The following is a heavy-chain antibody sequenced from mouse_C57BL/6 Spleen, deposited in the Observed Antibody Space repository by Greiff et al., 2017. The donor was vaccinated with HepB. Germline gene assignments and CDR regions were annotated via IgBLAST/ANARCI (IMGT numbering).Heavy chain of an antibody. D-gene: IGHD2-2*01. J-gene: IGHJ3*01. CDR3: ARAGYEGFAY. CDR1: GYTFTDYY. CDR2: INPNNGGT. Sequence: VQLQQSGPELVKPGASVKISCKASGYTFTDYYMNWVKQSHGKSLEWIGDINPNNGGTSYNQKFKGKATLTVAKSSSTAYMELRSLTSEDSAVYYCARAGYEGFAYWGQGTLVTVSA. V-gene: IGHV1-26*01.